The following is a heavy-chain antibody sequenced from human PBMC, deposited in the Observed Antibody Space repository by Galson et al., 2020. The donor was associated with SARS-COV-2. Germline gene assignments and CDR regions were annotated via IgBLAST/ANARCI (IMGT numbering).Heavy chain of an antibody. CDR2: IYWNDDK. Sequence: SGPTLVKPTQTLTLTCTFSGFSLSTSGVGVGWIRQPPGKALEWLALIYWNDDKRYSPSLKSRLTITKDTSKNQVVLTMTNMDPVDTATYYCAHIQGPYYLWFGEFVYWGQGTLVTVSS. V-gene: IGHV2-5*01. CDR3: AHIQGPYYLWFGEFVY. J-gene: IGHJ4*02. CDR1: GFSLSTSGVG. D-gene: IGHD3-10*01.